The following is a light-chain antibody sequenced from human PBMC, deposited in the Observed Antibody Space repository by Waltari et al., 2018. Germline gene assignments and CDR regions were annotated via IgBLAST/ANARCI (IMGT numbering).Light chain of an antibody. CDR2: WAS. Sequence: DIVMTQSPDSLAVSLGERATINCKSSQSVLYTSNNKNYVAWYQQRPGQPPNLLSYWASTRGTGVPDRFSGSESGTEFTLTSSSLQAEDVAVYHCQQYYTNPRTFGQGTKVEIK. V-gene: IGKV4-1*01. CDR3: QQYYTNPRT. CDR1: QSVLYTSNNKNY. J-gene: IGKJ1*01.